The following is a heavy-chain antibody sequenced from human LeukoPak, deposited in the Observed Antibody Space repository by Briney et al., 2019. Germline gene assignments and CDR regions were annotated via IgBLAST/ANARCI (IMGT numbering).Heavy chain of an antibody. CDR3: AKERAGYTNPYYFDY. V-gene: IGHV3-74*01. CDR1: GFIFNNYW. D-gene: IGHD3-16*02. Sequence: GGSLRLSCAASGFIFNNYWMHWVRQAPGKGLVWVSRINSDGSSRNYADSVKGRFTISRDNSKNTLYLHMNSLRAEDTAVYYCAKERAGYTNPYYFDYWGQGTLVTVSS. CDR2: INSDGSSR. J-gene: IGHJ4*02.